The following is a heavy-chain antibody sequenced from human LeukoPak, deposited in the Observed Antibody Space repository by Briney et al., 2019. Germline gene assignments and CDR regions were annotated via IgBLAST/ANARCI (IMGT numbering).Heavy chain of an antibody. CDR1: GGSIITTNW. CDR2: VHLNGAT. Sequence: PSETLSLTCAVSGGSIITTNWWSWVRQPPGKGLEWIGEVHLNGATHYNPSLGSRVSMSIDKSKNHMSLKLTSVTAADTAVYYCARVSVVYGMDVWGQGTTVTVSS. J-gene: IGHJ6*02. V-gene: IGHV4-4*02. CDR3: ARVSVVYGMDV.